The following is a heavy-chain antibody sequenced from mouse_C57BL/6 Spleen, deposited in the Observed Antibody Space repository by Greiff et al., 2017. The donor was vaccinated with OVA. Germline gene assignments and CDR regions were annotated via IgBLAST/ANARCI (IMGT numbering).Heavy chain of an antibody. CDR1: GYTFPSYW. CDR2: INPSSGYT. Sequence: QVHVKQSGAELAKPGASVKLSCKASGYTFPSYWMHWVKQRPGQGLEWIGYINPSSGYTKYNQKFKDKATLTADKSSSTAYMQLSSLTYEDSAVYYCARWIVARDYAMDYWGQGTSVTVSS. V-gene: IGHV1-7*01. D-gene: IGHD1-1*01. CDR3: ARWIVARDYAMDY. J-gene: IGHJ4*01.